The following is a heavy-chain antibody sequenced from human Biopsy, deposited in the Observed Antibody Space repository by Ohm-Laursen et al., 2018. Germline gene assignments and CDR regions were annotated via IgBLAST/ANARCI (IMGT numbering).Heavy chain of an antibody. CDR1: GTSLSNFY. Sequence: SETLSLTCTVFGTSLSNFYWSWIRQPAGKGLEWIGRIFPTGITVYNPSLKSRVTMSVDTSKNEFSPRLTSVTAADTAVYYCARGSLKMDYWGQGTLVTVSS. D-gene: IGHD3-9*01. V-gene: IGHV4-4*07. CDR3: ARGSLKMDY. CDR2: IFPTGIT. J-gene: IGHJ4*02.